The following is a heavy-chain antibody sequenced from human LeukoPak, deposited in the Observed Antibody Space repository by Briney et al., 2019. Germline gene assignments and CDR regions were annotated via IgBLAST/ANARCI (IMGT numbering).Heavy chain of an antibody. Sequence: GGSLRLSCAASRFTVSSNYMSWVRQAPGKGLEWVSVISGSGGSTYYADSVKGRFTISRDNSKNTLFLQMNSLRAEDTAVYHCAKDREYSSTWYYLGYWGQGTLVTVSS. CDR3: AKDREYSSTWYYLGY. CDR2: ISGSGGST. D-gene: IGHD6-13*01. J-gene: IGHJ4*02. V-gene: IGHV3-23*01. CDR1: RFTVSSNY.